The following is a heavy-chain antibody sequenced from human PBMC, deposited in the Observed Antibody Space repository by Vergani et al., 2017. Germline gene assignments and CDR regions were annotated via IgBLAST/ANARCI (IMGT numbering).Heavy chain of an antibody. J-gene: IGHJ4*02. CDR3: TKGSRGYTGYFFDY. V-gene: IGHV3-23*01. CDR2: VSGSSATP. CDR1: GFSFPGYA. Sequence: EVQLLDSGGGLVQPGGSLRLSCEASGFSFPGYAMSWVRQAPGKGLEGVSSVSGSSATPYYADSVKGRFIISRDNSKNTLHLQMNSLRADDTAVYYCTKGSRGYTGYFFDYWGQGTLATVSS. D-gene: IGHD5-12*01.